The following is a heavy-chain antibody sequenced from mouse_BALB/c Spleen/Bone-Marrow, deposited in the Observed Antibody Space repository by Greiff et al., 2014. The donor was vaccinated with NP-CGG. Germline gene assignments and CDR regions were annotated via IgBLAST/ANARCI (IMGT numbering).Heavy chain of an antibody. CDR1: GYTFTSYW. V-gene: IGHV1-87*01. Sequence: QVQLKESGAELARPGASVKLSCKASGYTFTSYWMQWVKQRPGQGLEWIGAIYPGDGDTRYTQKFKGKATLTADKSSSTAYMQLSSLASEDSAVYYCAGYYYGSSYEYFDVWGAGTTVTVSS. J-gene: IGHJ1*01. CDR2: IYPGDGDT. CDR3: AGYYYGSSYEYFDV. D-gene: IGHD1-1*01.